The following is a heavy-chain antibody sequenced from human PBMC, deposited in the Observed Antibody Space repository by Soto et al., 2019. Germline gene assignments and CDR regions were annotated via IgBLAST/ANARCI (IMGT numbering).Heavy chain of an antibody. CDR1: GGSISSSNW. D-gene: IGHD2-2*01. CDR2: IYHSGST. Sequence: QVQLQESGPGLVKPSGTLSLTCAVSGGSISSSNWWSWVRQPPGKGLEWIGEIYHSGSTNYNPSLKSRVTISVDKSKNQFSLKLSSVTAADTAVYYGARSHVVPAASNWFDPWGQGTLVTVSS. V-gene: IGHV4-4*02. J-gene: IGHJ5*02. CDR3: ARSHVVPAASNWFDP.